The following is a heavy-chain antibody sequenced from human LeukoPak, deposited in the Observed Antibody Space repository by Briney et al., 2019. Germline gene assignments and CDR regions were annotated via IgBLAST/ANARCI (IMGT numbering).Heavy chain of an antibody. V-gene: IGHV1-69*13. CDR1: GGTFSSYA. D-gene: IGHD3-3*01. J-gene: IGHJ6*02. CDR2: IIPIFGTA. CDR3: ARSRVSVLRFLEWLSYGMDV. Sequence: SVKVSCKASGGTFSSYAISWVRQAPGQGLEWMGGIIPIFGTANYAQKFQGRVTITADESTSTAYMELSSLRSGDTAVYYCARSRVSVLRFLEWLSYGMDVWGQGTTVTVSS.